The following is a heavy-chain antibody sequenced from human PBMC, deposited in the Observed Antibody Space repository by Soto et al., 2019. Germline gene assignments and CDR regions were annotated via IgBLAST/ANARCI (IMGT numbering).Heavy chain of an antibody. Sequence: QEQLVESGGGVVQPGSSLRLSCAASGFRFSNYGMHWVRQAPGKGLEWVAVIWYDGSHQATADSVKGRFTVSRDNSKNMMYLQMDSLRAEDTAVCYCARGCCSGGSNWFDPWGQGALVTVAS. D-gene: IGHD2-15*01. CDR1: GFRFSNYG. V-gene: IGHV3-33*01. J-gene: IGHJ5*02. CDR3: ARGCCSGGSNWFDP. CDR2: IWYDGSHQ.